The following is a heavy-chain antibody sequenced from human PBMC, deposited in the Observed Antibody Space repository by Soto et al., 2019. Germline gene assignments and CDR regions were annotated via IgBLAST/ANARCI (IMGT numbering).Heavy chain of an antibody. Sequence: SETLSLTCTVSGGSISSGDYYWRWIRQPPGKGLEWIGYIYYSGSTYYNPSLKSRVTISVDTSKNQFSLKLSSVTAADTAVYYCARMVRGVIITGHFDYWGQGTLVTVSS. CDR1: GGSISSGDYY. D-gene: IGHD3-10*01. J-gene: IGHJ4*02. V-gene: IGHV4-30-4*01. CDR2: IYYSGST. CDR3: ARMVRGVIITGHFDY.